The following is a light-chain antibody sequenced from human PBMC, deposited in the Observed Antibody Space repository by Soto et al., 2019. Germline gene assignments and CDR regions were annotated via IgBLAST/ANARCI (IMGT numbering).Light chain of an antibody. CDR2: AAS. J-gene: IGKJ1*01. Sequence: IQMTQSPSSLSASVGDSVTISCRASQSISYYLNWYQQIPGKAPKLLIYAASSLQSGVPSRFSGGGSGTDFTLTISSLQPEDFATYYCQQSYSTPRTFGQGTKVEIK. CDR1: QSISYY. CDR3: QQSYSTPRT. V-gene: IGKV1-39*01.